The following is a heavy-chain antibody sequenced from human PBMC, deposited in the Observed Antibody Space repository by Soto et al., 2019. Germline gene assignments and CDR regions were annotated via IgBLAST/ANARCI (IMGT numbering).Heavy chain of an antibody. D-gene: IGHD6-6*01. J-gene: IGHJ6*02. CDR1: GYTFTGYY. Sequence: VASVKVSCKASGYTFTGYYMHWVRQAPGQGLEWMGWINPNSGGTNYAQKFQGWVTMTRDTSISTAYMELSRLRSDDTAVYYCARALYSSSSPYYYGMDVWGQGTTVTVSS. V-gene: IGHV1-2*04. CDR3: ARALYSSSSPYYYGMDV. CDR2: INPNSGGT.